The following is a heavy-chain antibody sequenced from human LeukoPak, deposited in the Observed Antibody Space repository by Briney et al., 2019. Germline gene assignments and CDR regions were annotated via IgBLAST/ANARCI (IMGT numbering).Heavy chain of an antibody. CDR3: ARDTTYYDILTGVKPSSWFDP. J-gene: IGHJ5*02. CDR2: INTNTGNP. CDR1: GYTFTSYA. D-gene: IGHD3-9*01. V-gene: IGHV7-4-1*02. Sequence: ALVKVSCKASGYTFTSYAMNWVRQAPGQGLEWMGWINTNTGNPTYAQGFTGRFVFSLDTSVSTAYLQISSLKAEDTAVYYCARDTTYYDILTGVKPSSWFDPWGQGTLVTVSS.